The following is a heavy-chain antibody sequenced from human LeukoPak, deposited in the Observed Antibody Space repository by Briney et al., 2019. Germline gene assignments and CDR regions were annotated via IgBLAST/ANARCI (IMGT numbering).Heavy chain of an antibody. D-gene: IGHD4-17*01. Sequence: GASVKVSCKASGYTFSSYYMHWVRQAPGQGLEWMGIINPSGGSTSYAQKFQGRVTMTRDTSTSTVYMELSSLRSEDTAVYYCARDLGPDYVFDYWGQGTLVTVSS. J-gene: IGHJ4*02. CDR1: GYTFSSYY. CDR2: INPSGGST. CDR3: ARDLGPDYVFDY. V-gene: IGHV1-46*01.